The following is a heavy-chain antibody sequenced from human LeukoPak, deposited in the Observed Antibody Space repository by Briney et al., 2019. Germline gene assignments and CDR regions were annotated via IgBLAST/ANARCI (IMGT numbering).Heavy chain of an antibody. CDR1: GYTFSDYY. Sequence: ASVKVSCTASGYTFSDYYMHWVRHAPGQGLEWMGRINPSGGSTSYAQKFQGRVTMTRDTSTSTVYMGLSSLRSEDTAVYYCARGYCTNGVCYTASDYWGQGTLVTVS. D-gene: IGHD2-8*01. CDR3: ARGYCTNGVCYTASDY. V-gene: IGHV1-46*01. J-gene: IGHJ4*02. CDR2: INPSGGST.